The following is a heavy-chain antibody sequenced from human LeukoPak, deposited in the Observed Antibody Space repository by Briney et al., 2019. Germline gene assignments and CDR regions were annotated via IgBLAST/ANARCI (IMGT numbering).Heavy chain of an antibody. CDR2: INHSGST. CDR3: ARAPYYYDSDDAFDI. CDR1: GESFSGYY. D-gene: IGHD3-22*01. J-gene: IGHJ3*02. V-gene: IGHV4-34*01. Sequence: KPSETLSLTCAVYGESFSGYYWSWIRQPPGKGLEWIGEINHSGSTNYNPSLKSRVTISVDTSKNQFSLKLSSVTAADTAVYYCARAPYYYDSDDAFDIWGQGTMVTVSS.